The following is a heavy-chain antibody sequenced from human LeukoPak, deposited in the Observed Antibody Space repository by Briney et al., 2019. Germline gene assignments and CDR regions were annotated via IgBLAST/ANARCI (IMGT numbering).Heavy chain of an antibody. CDR2: IYYSGST. Sequence: SETLSLTCTVSGGSISSYYWSWIRQPPGKGLEWIGNIYYSGSTNYNPSLKSRVTISVDTSKNQFSLKLSSVTAADTAVYYCARHLGYSYGSAFDIWGQGTMVTVSS. CDR3: ARHLGYSYGSAFDI. D-gene: IGHD5-18*01. V-gene: IGHV4-59*08. CDR1: GGSISSYY. J-gene: IGHJ3*02.